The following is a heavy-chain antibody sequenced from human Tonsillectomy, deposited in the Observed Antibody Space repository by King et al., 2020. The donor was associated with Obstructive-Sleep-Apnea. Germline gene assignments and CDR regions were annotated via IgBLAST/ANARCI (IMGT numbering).Heavy chain of an antibody. CDR1: GFTFSSYW. CDR2: INSDGSST. J-gene: IGHJ6*02. Sequence: VQLVESGGGLVQPGGSLRLSCAASGFTFSSYWMHWVRQAPGEGLVWVSRINSDGSSTSYADSVKGRFTISRDNAKNTLYLQMNSLRAEDTAVYYCARLYPAAGYYYYGMDVWGQGTTVTVSS. V-gene: IGHV3-74*01. CDR3: ARLYPAAGYYYYGMDV. D-gene: IGHD6-25*01.